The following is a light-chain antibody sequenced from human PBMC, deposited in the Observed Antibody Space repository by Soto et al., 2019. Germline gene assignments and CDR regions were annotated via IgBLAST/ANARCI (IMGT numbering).Light chain of an antibody. V-gene: IGKV2-28*01. CDR3: MQALQPPLT. CDR2: LGS. CDR1: QSLLHSNGYNY. Sequence: DIVMTQSPLSLPVTPGEPASISCRSSQSLLHSNGYNYLDWYLQKPGQSPQLLIYLGSNRASGVPDRFSGSGSGTDFTLKISRVEAEDVGVYYCMQALQPPLTFGPGTQVDIK. J-gene: IGKJ3*01.